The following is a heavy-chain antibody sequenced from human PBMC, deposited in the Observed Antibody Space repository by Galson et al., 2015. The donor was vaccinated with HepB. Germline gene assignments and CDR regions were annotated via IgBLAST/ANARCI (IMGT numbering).Heavy chain of an antibody. V-gene: IGHV3-23*01. CDR2: ISASGGRI. Sequence: SLSLSCAVSDFTFSSYAMSWVRQAPGQGLEWLSSISASGGRIYYAASVTGRFTLSRANSKPTLSLPMNRLRAEDTAVYYCAKAWLQFSLHTMYVDYWGQGTLGTVSS. D-gene: IGHD5-24*01. CDR1: DFTFSSYA. J-gene: IGHJ4*02. CDR3: AKAWLQFSLHTMYVDY.